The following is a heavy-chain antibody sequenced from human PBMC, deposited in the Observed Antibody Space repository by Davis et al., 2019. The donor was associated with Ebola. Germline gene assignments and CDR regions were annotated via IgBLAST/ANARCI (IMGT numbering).Heavy chain of an antibody. V-gene: IGHV3-23*01. Sequence: PGGSLRLSCAASGFTFTTYAMNWVRQAPGKGLEWVAAISANRRSAYYADSVRGRFTISRDNSKDTLYLQMDSLTSEDTAFYYCSKRPEGGFSPLDSWGQGALVTVSS. D-gene: IGHD5-12*01. CDR2: ISANRRSA. CDR3: SKRPEGGFSPLDS. CDR1: GFTFTTYA. J-gene: IGHJ4*02.